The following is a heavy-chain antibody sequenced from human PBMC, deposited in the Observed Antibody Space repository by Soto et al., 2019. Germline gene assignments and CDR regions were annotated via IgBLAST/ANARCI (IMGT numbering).Heavy chain of an antibody. Sequence: SETLSLTCVISGDSVSSNGACWNWIRQSPSRGLQWLGRIYYRSKWFHDYAASVESRMAINPDTSRNQFSLQLNYVTPEDTAVYYCARVHCSAGTCFDGLDFWGQGTKVTVSS. CDR3: ARVHCSAGTCFDGLDF. CDR2: IYYRSKWFH. J-gene: IGHJ6*02. V-gene: IGHV6-1*01. CDR1: GDSVSSNGAC. D-gene: IGHD2-15*01.